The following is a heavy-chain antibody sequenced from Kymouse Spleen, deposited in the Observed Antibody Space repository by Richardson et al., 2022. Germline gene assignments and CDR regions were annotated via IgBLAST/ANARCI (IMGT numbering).Heavy chain of an antibody. D-gene: IGHD6-13*01. V-gene: IGHV4-61*01. CDR1: GGSVSSGSYY. CDR2: IYYSGST. J-gene: IGHJ1*01. CDR3: ARGIAAAGTEYFQH. Sequence: QVQLQESGPGLVKPSETLSLTCTVSGGSVSSGSYYWSWIRQPPGKGLEWIGYIYYSGSTNYNPSLKSRVTISVDTSKNQFSLKLSSVTAADTAVYYCARGIAAAGTEYFQHWGQGTLVTVSS.